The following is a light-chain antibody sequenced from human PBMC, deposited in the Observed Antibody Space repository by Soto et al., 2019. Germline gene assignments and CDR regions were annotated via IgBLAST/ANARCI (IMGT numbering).Light chain of an antibody. J-gene: IGKJ4*01. Sequence: IVITQSPATLSVSPGERATLSCMASQSVRSNVAWHQQKPGQAPRLLIYVASTRATGVPARFSGSGSGTEFTLTISDLQSEDFAVYFCQHYDIWPLTFGGGTKVDIK. CDR1: QSVRSN. CDR2: VAS. CDR3: QHYDIWPLT. V-gene: IGKV3-15*01.